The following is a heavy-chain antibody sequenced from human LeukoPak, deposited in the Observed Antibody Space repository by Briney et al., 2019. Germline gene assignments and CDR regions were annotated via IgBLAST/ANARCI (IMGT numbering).Heavy chain of an antibody. J-gene: IGHJ4*02. D-gene: IGHD5-18*01. CDR2: IYPTGST. V-gene: IGHV4-38-2*02. CDR1: GYSISSGYY. CDR3: ARGSLGYSYGLLDDY. Sequence: SETLSLTCTVSGYSISSGYYWGWIRQPPGKGLEWIGNIYPTGSTNYNPSLKSRVTISVDTSKNQFSLKLSSVTAADTAVYYCARGSLGYSYGLLDDYWGQGTLVTVSS.